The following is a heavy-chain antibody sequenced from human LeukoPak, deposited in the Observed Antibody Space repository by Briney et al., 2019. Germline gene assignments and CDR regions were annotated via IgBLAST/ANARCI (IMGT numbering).Heavy chain of an antibody. Sequence: PGGSLRLSCADSGFTVSSNYMNWVRQAPGKGLEWVSVIYRCDRIYHADSVKGRFTISRDNSKNTLYLQMNSLRAEDTAVYYCAKDDGYYYASAAFDIWGQGTMVTVSS. D-gene: IGHD3-22*01. V-gene: IGHV3-66*03. CDR3: AKDDGYYYASAAFDI. CDR1: GFTVSSNY. CDR2: IYRCDRI. J-gene: IGHJ3*02.